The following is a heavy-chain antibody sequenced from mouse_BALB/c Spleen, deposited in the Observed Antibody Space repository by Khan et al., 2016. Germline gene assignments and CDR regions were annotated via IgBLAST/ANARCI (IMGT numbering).Heavy chain of an antibody. D-gene: IGHD1-1*01. CDR2: INPSTGYT. J-gene: IGHJ3*02. Sequence: QVQLQQSGAELAKPGASVKMSCKASGYTFTSYRMHWVKQRPGQGLEWIGYINPSTGYTEYNQKFKDKATLTADKSSSTAYIQLISLTSEDCAVYYCAREKERITNTWGQRTLVTV. CDR3: AREKERITNT. V-gene: IGHV1-4*01. CDR1: GYTFTSYR.